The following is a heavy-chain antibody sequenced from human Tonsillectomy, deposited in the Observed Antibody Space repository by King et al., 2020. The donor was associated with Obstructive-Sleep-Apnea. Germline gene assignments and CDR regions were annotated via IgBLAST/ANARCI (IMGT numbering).Heavy chain of an antibody. J-gene: IGHJ3*02. CDR2: MNCNTGNT. V-gene: IGHV1-8*01. Sequence: VQLVESGAEVKKPGASVKVSCKSSVYTFTNYDINCVRQATGQGLEWMVWMNCNTGNTGYAQKFQGRVTMTRDTSISTAYMELSSLTSEDTAVFYFTSRRVNDNGGHYYPHDAFDSWGQGTMVTVS. D-gene: IGHD3-22*01. CDR3: TSRRVNDNGGHYYPHDAFDS. CDR1: VYTFTNYD.